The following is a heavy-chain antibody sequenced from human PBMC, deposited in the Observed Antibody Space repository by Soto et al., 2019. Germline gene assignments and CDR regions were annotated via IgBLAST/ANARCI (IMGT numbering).Heavy chain of an antibody. CDR2: IYHSGST. D-gene: IGHD6-25*01. J-gene: IGHJ4*02. CDR1: GGSISSSNW. V-gene: IGHV4-4*01. Sequence: SETLSLTCAVSGGSISSSNWWSWVRQPPGKGLEWIGEIYHSGSTNYNPSLKSRVTMSVDTSENQFSLKLTSVTAADTAVYCCPRHPSASGDYFDYWGQGTLVTVSS. CDR3: PRHPSASGDYFDY.